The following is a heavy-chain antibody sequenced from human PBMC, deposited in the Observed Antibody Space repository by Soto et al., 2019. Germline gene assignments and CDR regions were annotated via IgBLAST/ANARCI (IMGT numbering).Heavy chain of an antibody. CDR3: AREVTFSGPGRGIEYYTLDV. CDR1: GYTFSNYD. J-gene: IGHJ6*02. Sequence: QMQLVQSGAEVKKPGASVKVSCKASGYTFSNYDINWVRQAPGQGLEWMGWMNPNSGNTDIAQKFQGRVTMTRDTSMSTAYMEVTSLRSEDTAVFYCAREVTFSGPGRGIEYYTLDVWGQGTTVIVSS. V-gene: IGHV1-8*01. D-gene: IGHD3-10*01. CDR2: MNPNSGNT.